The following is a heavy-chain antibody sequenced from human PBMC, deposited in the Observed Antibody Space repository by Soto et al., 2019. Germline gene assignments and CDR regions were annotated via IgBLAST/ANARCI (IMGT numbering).Heavy chain of an antibody. CDR2: ISSNGGST. D-gene: IGHD3-22*01. V-gene: IGHV3-64D*08. CDR1: GFTFSSYA. J-gene: IGHJ4*02. CDR3: VKGGYYYDSSGNFDY. Sequence: GSLRLSCSASGFTFSSYAMHWVRQAPGKGLEYVSAISSNGGSTYYADSVKGRFTISRDNSKNTLYLQMSSLRAEDTAVYYCVKGGYYYDSSGNFDYWGQGTLVTVSS.